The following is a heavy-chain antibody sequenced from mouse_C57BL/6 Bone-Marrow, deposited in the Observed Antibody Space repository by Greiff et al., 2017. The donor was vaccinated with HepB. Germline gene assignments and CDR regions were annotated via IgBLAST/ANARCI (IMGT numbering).Heavy chain of an antibody. D-gene: IGHD2-4*01. V-gene: IGHV1-69*01. J-gene: IGHJ4*01. CDR2: IDPSDSYT. CDR1: GYTFTSYW. CDR3: ARESDYDLYAMDY. Sequence: QVQLQQPGAELVMPGASVKLSCKASGYTFTSYWMHWVKQRPGQGLEWIGEIDPSDSYTNYNQKFKGKSTLTVDKSSSTAYMQLSSLTSEDSAVYYCARESDYDLYAMDYWGQGTSVTVSS.